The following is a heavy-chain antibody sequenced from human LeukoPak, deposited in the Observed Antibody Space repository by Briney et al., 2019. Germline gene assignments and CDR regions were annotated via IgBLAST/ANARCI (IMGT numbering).Heavy chain of an antibody. V-gene: IGHV3-53*01. J-gene: IGHJ4*02. CDR1: GFTFSSYS. D-gene: IGHD2-15*01. CDR3: ARDACSGSGCYDY. CDR2: IYRDGST. Sequence: PGGSLRLSCAASGFTFSSYSMNWVRQAPGKGLEWVSVIYRDGSTFYADSVKGRFTISKDNSKNTLYLEMNSLRVEDTAVYYCARDACSGSGCYDYWGQGALVTVSS.